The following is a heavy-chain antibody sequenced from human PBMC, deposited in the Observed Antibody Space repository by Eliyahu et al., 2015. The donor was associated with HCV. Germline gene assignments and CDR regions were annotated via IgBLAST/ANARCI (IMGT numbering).Heavy chain of an antibody. CDR3: ARGDFDGDHFXDVFDV. CDR1: FSSYW. CDR2: INPDGGQK. J-gene: IGHJ3*01. Sequence: FSSYWMSWVRQAPGKGLEWVANINPDGGQKFYLGSVKGRFTISRDNAKNSLLLQMNSLRPEDAAVYYCARGDFDGDHFXDVFDVWGQGTMVTVSS. V-gene: IGHV3-7*01. D-gene: IGHD4-17*01.